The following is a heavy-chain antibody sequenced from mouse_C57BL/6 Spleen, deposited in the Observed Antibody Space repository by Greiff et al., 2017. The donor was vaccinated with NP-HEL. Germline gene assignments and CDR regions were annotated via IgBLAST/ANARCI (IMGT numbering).Heavy chain of an antibody. CDR1: GFNIKDDY. CDR3: TTDGAWFAY. J-gene: IGHJ3*01. Sequence: EVQLQQSGAELVRPGASVKLSCTASGFNIKDDYMHWVKQRPEQGLEWIGWIDPENGDTEYASKFQGKATITADTSSNTADLQLSSLTSEDTAVYYCTTDGAWFAYWGQGTLVTVSA. V-gene: IGHV14-4*01. CDR2: IDPENGDT.